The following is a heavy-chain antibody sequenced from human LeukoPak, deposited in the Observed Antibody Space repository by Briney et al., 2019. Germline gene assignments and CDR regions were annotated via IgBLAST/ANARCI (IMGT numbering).Heavy chain of an antibody. Sequence: GGSLRLSCAASGFTFSSYAMHRVRQAPGKGLEWVSAISGSGGSTYYADSVKGRFTISRDNSKNALYLQMNSLRAEDTAVYYCAKTPYSGSYHDAFDIWGQGTMVTVSS. V-gene: IGHV3-23*01. CDR3: AKTPYSGSYHDAFDI. D-gene: IGHD1-26*01. CDR2: ISGSGGST. CDR1: GFTFSSYA. J-gene: IGHJ3*02.